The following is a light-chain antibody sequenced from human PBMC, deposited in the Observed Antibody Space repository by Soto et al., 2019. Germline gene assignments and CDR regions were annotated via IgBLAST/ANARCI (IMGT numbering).Light chain of an antibody. CDR3: QQYNSYSWT. V-gene: IGKV1-5*03. CDR1: QSISSW. Sequence: DIQMTQSHSPLSASVGDRVTITCRASQSISSWLAWYQQKPGKAPKLLIYKASSLESGVPSRFSGSGSGTEFTLTISSLQPDDFATYYCQQYNSYSWTFGQGTKVEIK. CDR2: KAS. J-gene: IGKJ1*01.